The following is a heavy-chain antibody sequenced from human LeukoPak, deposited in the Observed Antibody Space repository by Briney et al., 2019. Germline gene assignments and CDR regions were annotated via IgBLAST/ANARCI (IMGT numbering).Heavy chain of an antibody. J-gene: IGHJ4*02. CDR2: IYYSGST. Sequence: SETLSLTCTVSGGSISSSSYYWGWIRQPPGKGLEWIGSIYYSGSTYYNPSLKSRVTISVDTSKNQFSLKLSSVTAADTAVYYCARARSSWPFDYWGQGTLVTVSS. D-gene: IGHD6-13*01. CDR1: GGSISSSSYY. CDR3: ARARSSWPFDY. V-gene: IGHV4-39*01.